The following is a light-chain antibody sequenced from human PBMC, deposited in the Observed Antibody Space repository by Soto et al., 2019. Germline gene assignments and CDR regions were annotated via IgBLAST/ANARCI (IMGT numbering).Light chain of an antibody. CDR3: QQYNSNYWT. J-gene: IGKJ1*01. Sequence: DIRITQSPSTLSASVGDRVTITCRASQSISSWLAWYQQKPGKAPKLLIYDASRLESGVPSRFSGSESGTEFTLTISSLQPDDFATYYCQQYNSNYWTFGQGTKVEIK. CDR1: QSISSW. V-gene: IGKV1-5*01. CDR2: DAS.